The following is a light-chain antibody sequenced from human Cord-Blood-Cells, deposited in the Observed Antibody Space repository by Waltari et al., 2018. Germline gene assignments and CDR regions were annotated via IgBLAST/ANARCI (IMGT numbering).Light chain of an antibody. CDR3: MQALQTPRT. J-gene: IGKJ1*01. CDR1: QSLLHSNGYNY. V-gene: IGKV2-28*01. CDR2: LGF. Sequence: DIVMTQSPRSLPVTPGVLAPISCRSSQSLLHSNGYNYLDLYLQKPGQSPQLLIYLGFNRASGVPDRFSGSGSGTDFTLKISRVEAEDVGVYYCMQALQTPRTFGQGTKVEIK.